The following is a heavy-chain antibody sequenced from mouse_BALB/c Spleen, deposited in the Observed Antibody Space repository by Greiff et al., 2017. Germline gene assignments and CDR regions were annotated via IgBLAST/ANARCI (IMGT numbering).Heavy chain of an antibody. D-gene: IGHD1-1*01. CDR2: ISSGGSYT. CDR3: ARNHGSHWYFDV. Sequence: DVKLQESGGDLVKPGGSLKLSCAASGFTFSSYGMSWVRQTPDKRLEWVATISSGGSYTYYPDSVKGRFTISRDNAKNTLYLQMSSLKSEDTAMYYCARNHGSHWYFDVWGAGTTVTVSS. CDR1: GFTFSSYG. V-gene: IGHV5-6*02. J-gene: IGHJ1*01.